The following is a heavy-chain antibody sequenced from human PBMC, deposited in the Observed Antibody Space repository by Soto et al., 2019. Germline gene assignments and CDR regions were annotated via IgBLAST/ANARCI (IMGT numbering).Heavy chain of an antibody. CDR3: AREGGGMTPEAYYYYMDV. CDR1: GFTFSSYW. V-gene: IGHV3-7*01. J-gene: IGHJ6*03. D-gene: IGHD4-4*01. Sequence: PGGSLRLSCAASGFTFSSYWMSWVRQAPGKGLEWVANIKQDGSEKYYVDSVKGRFTISRDNAKNSLYLQMNSLRAEDTAVYYCAREGGGMTPEAYYYYMDVWGKGTMVTVSS. CDR2: IKQDGSEK.